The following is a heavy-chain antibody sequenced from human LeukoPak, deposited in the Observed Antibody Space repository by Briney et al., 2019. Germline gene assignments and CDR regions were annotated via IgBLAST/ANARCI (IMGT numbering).Heavy chain of an antibody. CDR1: GFTFSTYA. J-gene: IGHJ4*02. D-gene: IGHD6-19*01. Sequence: GGSLRLSCAASGFTFSTYAMSWVRQAPGKGLEWVSAISNSGGNTYYADSVKGRFTISRDNSKNTLYLQMNSLRAEDTAVYYCAKDRSKIAVEDYWGQGTLVTVSS. CDR2: ISNSGGNT. V-gene: IGHV3-23*01. CDR3: AKDRSKIAVEDY.